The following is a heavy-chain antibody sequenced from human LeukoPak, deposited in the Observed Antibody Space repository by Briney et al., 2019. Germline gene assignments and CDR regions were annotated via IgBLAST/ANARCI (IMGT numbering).Heavy chain of an antibody. CDR3: TARLKDGYTYYGMDV. CDR1: GFTFGDYA. V-gene: IGHV3-49*03. CDR2: IGSKAHGGTT. D-gene: IGHD5-24*01. J-gene: IGHJ6*02. Sequence: SLRLSCTASGFTFGDYAMSWRRQPPGKGLEWVGFIGSKAHGGTTEYAAAVKGRFTISRDDSKSIAYLQMNSLKTEDAAVYYCTARLKDGYTYYGMDVWGQGTTVAVSS.